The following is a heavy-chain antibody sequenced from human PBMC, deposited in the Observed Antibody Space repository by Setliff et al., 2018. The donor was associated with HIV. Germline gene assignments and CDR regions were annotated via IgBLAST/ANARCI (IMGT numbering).Heavy chain of an antibody. D-gene: IGHD3-10*01. CDR1: GFTFSSYW. J-gene: IGHJ6*03. CDR3: AKEGGSERMPFFYYYMDV. CDR2: ISWNGGTT. V-gene: IGHV3-43*01. Sequence: LRLSCAASGFTFSSYWMYWVRQAPGKGLVWVALISWNGGTTNYADSVKGRFTISRDSSKNSLYLQMNSLRTEDTALYYCAKEGGSERMPFFYYYMDVWGKGTTVTVSS.